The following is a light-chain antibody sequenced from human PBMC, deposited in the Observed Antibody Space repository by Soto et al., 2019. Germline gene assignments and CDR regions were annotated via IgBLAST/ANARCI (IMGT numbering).Light chain of an antibody. V-gene: IGKV3-20*01. CDR2: GAS. J-gene: IGKJ1*01. Sequence: EIVLTQSPGTLSVSPGDRVTLSCRASQSVDINLAWYQQRAGQAPRLLIYGASSRATGIPDRFSGSGSGTDFTLTISRLEPEDFAVYYCQQYGSSPQTFGQGTKVDIK. CDR3: QQYGSSPQT. CDR1: QSVDIN.